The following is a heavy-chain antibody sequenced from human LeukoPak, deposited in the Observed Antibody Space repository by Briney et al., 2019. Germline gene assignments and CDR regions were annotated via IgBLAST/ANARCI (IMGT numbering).Heavy chain of an antibody. CDR3: ARSAIQLWFLDY. CDR1: GYAFTSYY. Sequence: GASVKVSCKASGYAFTSYYMHWVRQAPGQGLEWMGIINPSGGSTSYAQKFQGRVTMTRDTSTSTVYMELSSLRSEDTAVYYCARSAIQLWFLDYWGQGTLVTVSS. V-gene: IGHV1-46*03. J-gene: IGHJ4*02. CDR2: INPSGGST. D-gene: IGHD5-18*01.